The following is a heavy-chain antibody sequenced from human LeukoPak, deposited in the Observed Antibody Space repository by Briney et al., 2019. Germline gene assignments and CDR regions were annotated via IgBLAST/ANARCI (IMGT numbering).Heavy chain of an antibody. CDR2: IYSGGST. V-gene: IGHV3-53*01. CDR1: EFTFSNYW. CDR3: ASNYGSGFRPYYYYYYMDV. D-gene: IGHD3-10*01. J-gene: IGHJ6*03. Sequence: GGSLRLSCEASEFTFSNYWMSWVRQAPGKGLEWVSVIYSGGSTYYADSVKGRFTISRDNSKNTLYLQMNSLRAEDTAVYYCASNYGSGFRPYYYYYYMDVWGKGTTVTISS.